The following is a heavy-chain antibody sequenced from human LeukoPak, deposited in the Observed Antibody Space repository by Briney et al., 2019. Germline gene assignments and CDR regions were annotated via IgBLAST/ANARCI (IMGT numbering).Heavy chain of an antibody. CDR3: AIYCSGGSCYSL. Sequence: PGGSLRLSCAASGFTFSSYEMNWVRQAPGKGLEWVSYISSSGSTIYCADSVKGRFTISRDNARNSLYLQMNSLSAEYTAVYYCAIYCSGGSCYSLWGQGTLVTVSS. D-gene: IGHD2-15*01. V-gene: IGHV3-48*03. CDR2: ISSSGSTI. CDR1: GFTFSSYE. J-gene: IGHJ4*02.